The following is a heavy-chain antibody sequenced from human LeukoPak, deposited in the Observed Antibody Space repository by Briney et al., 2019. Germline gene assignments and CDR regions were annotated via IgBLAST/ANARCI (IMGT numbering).Heavy chain of an antibody. D-gene: IGHD2-15*01. CDR3: AKKVVEDYYYYMDV. CDR2: IRYDGSNK. CDR1: GFTFSTYS. V-gene: IGHV3-30*02. Sequence: GGSLRLSCAASGFTFSTYSMNWVRQAPEKGLKWVAFIRYDGSNKYYADSVKGRFTISRDNSKNTLYLQMNSLRAEDTAVYYRAKKVVEDYYYYMDVWGKGTTVTISS. J-gene: IGHJ6*03.